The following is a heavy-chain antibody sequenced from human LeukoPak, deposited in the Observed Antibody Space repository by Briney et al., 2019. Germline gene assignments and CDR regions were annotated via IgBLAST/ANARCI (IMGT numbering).Heavy chain of an antibody. CDR3: AREAVAGTRCLDY. CDR1: GGTFSSYA. Sequence: ASVKVSCKASGGTFSSYAISWVRQAPGQGLEWMGRIIPILGIANYAQKFQGRVTITADKSTSTAYMELSSLGSEDTAVYYCAREAVAGTRCLDYWGQGTLVTVSS. D-gene: IGHD6-19*01. J-gene: IGHJ4*02. V-gene: IGHV1-69*04. CDR2: IIPILGIA.